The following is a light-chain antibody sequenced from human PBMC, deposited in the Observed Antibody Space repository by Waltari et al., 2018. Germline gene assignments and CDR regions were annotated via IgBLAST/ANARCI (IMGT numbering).Light chain of an antibody. Sequence: AIQMTQSPSSLSASVGDRITITCRASQDIRNDVGWYQQKPGEAPKLLIYAASILQSGVPSSFSGSGSGTDFTLTISSLQPEDFATYYCLQDYNYPRTFGQGTKVEIK. J-gene: IGKJ1*01. CDR3: LQDYNYPRT. CDR2: AAS. CDR1: QDIRND. V-gene: IGKV1-6*01.